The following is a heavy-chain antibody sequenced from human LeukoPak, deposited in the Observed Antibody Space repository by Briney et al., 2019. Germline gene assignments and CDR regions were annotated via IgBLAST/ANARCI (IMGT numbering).Heavy chain of an antibody. CDR3: AREYSGYLALDY. V-gene: IGHV3-30-3*01. D-gene: IGHD5-12*01. CDR1: GFTFSSYA. Sequence: GRSLRLSCAASGFTFSSYAMHWVRQAPGKGLEWVAVISYDGSNKYYADSVKGRFTTSRDNSKNTLYLQMNSLRAEDTAVYYCAREYSGYLALDYWGQGTLVTVSS. J-gene: IGHJ4*02. CDR2: ISYDGSNK.